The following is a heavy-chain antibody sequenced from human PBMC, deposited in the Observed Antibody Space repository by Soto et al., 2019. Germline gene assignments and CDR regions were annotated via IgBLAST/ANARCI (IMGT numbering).Heavy chain of an antibody. CDR2: INSDGSST. D-gene: IGHD4-17*01. V-gene: IGHV3-74*01. J-gene: IGHJ6*02. CDR3: ASLKTTVTSYGMDV. Sequence: GGSLRLSCAASGFTFRSYWMQWVRQAPGKGLVWVSWINSDGSSTSYADSVKGRFTISRDNAKNTLYLQMNSLRAEDTAVYYCASLKTTVTSYGMDVWGQGTTVTVSS. CDR1: GFTFRSYW.